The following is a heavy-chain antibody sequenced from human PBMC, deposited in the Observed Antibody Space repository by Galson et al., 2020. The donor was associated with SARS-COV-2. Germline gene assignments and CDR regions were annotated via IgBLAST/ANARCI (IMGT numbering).Heavy chain of an antibody. Sequence: SKTLSPTFAVYGGSFSDDYWSWIRQPPGKGLEWIGEINHSGGTNYNPSLKSPVTISVDTSKNQFSLNLRSVTAAETAVYYCARGGGGATPYWGQGTRVTVSS. CDR3: ARGGGGATPY. CDR1: GGSFSDDY. CDR2: INHSGGT. D-gene: IGHD1-26*01. J-gene: IGHJ4*02. V-gene: IGHV4-34*01.